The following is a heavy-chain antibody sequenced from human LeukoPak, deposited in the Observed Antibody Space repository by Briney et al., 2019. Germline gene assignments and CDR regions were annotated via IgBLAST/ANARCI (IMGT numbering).Heavy chain of an antibody. CDR3: ARAPSGSYRHFDY. CDR1: EYTFNIYD. CDR2: MNPDSGNT. V-gene: IGHV1-8*01. J-gene: IGHJ4*02. D-gene: IGHD3-10*01. Sequence: ASVRVSCKASEYTFNIYDINWVRQATGQGLEWMGWMNPDSGNTGFARKFRGRVTMTRDTSITTAYMELSSLRYEDTAVYYCARAPSGSYRHFDYWGQGTLLTVSS.